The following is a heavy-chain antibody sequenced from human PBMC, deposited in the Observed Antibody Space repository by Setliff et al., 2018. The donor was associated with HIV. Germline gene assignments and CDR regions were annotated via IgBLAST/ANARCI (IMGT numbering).Heavy chain of an antibody. Sequence: GGSLRLSCAASGFTFSSYSMNWVRLAPGKGLEWVSYIHAGGGIIHYADSVKGRFTISRDNARNSLYLQMNSLRDEDTAMYYCARDPNALNYWGQGTLVTVSS. V-gene: IGHV3-48*02. CDR3: ARDPNALNY. J-gene: IGHJ4*02. CDR1: GFTFSSYS. CDR2: IHAGGGII.